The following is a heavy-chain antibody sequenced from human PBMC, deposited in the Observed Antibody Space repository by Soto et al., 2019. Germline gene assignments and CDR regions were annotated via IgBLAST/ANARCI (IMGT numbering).Heavy chain of an antibody. CDR1: GGTFSSYA. CDR2: IIPIFGTA. J-gene: IGHJ2*01. D-gene: IGHD2-2*01. CDR3: ARAEYCSSTSCRYWYFDL. Sequence: SVKVSCKASGGTFSSYAISWVRQAPGQGPEWMGGIIPIFGTANYAQKFQGRVTITADESTSTAYMELSSLGSEDTAVYYCARAEYCSSTSCRYWYFDLWGRGTLVTVSS. V-gene: IGHV1-69*13.